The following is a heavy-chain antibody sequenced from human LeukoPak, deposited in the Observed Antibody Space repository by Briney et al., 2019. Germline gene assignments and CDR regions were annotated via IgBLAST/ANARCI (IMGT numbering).Heavy chain of an antibody. J-gene: IGHJ5*02. CDR2: VSYDGSLK. CDR3: AKVEYYDFWSGSRTNWFDP. D-gene: IGHD3-3*01. Sequence: GGSLRLSCAASGYTFSSHGVHWVRQAPGKGLQWLAIVSYDGSLKYYADSVRDRFTISRDNSKNTLYLQMNSLRAKDTAVYYCAKVEYYDFWSGSRTNWFDPWGQGTLVTVSS. CDR1: GYTFSSHG. V-gene: IGHV3-33*05.